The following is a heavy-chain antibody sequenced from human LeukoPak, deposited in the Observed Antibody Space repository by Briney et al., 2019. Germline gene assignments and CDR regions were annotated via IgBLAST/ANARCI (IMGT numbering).Heavy chain of an antibody. Sequence: GGSLRLSCAASGFTFSAYNMNWVRQAPGKGLEWVAVISYDGSNKYYADSVKGRFTISRDNSKNTLYLQMNSLRAEDTAVYYCARGGDIIRPYYYYMDVWGKGTTVTVSS. CDR1: GFTFSAYN. D-gene: IGHD2-15*01. CDR3: ARGGDIIRPYYYYMDV. V-gene: IGHV3-30-3*01. J-gene: IGHJ6*03. CDR2: ISYDGSNK.